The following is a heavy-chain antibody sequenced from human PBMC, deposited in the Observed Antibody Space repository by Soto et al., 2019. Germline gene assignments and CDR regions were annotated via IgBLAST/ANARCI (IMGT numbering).Heavy chain of an antibody. J-gene: IGHJ3*02. CDR2: IYSGGST. V-gene: IGHV3-66*01. CDR3: ARVGEIVVVPAAMYAFDI. CDR1: GFTVSSNY. Sequence: EVQLVESGGGLVQPGGSLRLSCAASGFTVSSNYMSWVRQAPGKGLEWVSVIYSGGSTYYADSVKGRFTISRDNSKNTLYLQMNSLRAEDTAVYYCARVGEIVVVPAAMYAFDIWGQGTMVTVSS. D-gene: IGHD2-2*01.